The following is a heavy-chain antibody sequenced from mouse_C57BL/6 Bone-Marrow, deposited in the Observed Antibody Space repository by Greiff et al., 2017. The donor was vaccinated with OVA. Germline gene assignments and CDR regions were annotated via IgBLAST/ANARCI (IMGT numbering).Heavy chain of an antibody. CDR1: GYTFTDYY. J-gene: IGHJ3*01. V-gene: IGHV1-26*01. CDR3: GRTEAGCAY. CDR2: IYPNNGAT. Sequence: EVQLQQSGPELVKPGASVKISCKASGYTFTDYYMNWVKQSHGKGLEWIGDIYPNNGATSYNQKFKGKATLTVDKSSSTAYMELRSLTSEDAAVYYCGRTEAGCAYWGQGTLVTVSA.